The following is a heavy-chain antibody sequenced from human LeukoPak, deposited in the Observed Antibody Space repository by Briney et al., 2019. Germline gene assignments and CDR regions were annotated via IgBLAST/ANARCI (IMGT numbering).Heavy chain of an antibody. CDR3: ARGDITLYYFDC. D-gene: IGHD2-15*01. Sequence: ASVKVSCKASGYTFTGYYIHWVRQAPGQGLEWMGRINPNSGGTDYAQKFQGRVTMTRDTSTSTVYMELSSLRSEDTAVYYCARGDITLYYFDCWGQGTLVTVSS. CDR1: GYTFTGYY. J-gene: IGHJ4*02. V-gene: IGHV1-2*06. CDR2: INPNSGGT.